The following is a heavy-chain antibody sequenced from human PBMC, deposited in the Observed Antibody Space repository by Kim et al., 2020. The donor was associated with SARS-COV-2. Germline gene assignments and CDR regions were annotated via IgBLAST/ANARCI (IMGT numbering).Heavy chain of an antibody. V-gene: IGHV3-33*01. D-gene: IGHD3-22*01. J-gene: IGHJ4*02. CDR2: IWYDGSNK. CDR3: ARGWGSSGHYSPLGY. Sequence: GGSLRLSCAASGFTFSSYGMHWVRQAPGKGLEWVAVIWYDGSNKYYADPVKGRFTISRDNSKNTLYLQMNSLRAEDTAVYYCARGWGSSGHYSPLGYWGQGTLVTVSS. CDR1: GFTFSSYG.